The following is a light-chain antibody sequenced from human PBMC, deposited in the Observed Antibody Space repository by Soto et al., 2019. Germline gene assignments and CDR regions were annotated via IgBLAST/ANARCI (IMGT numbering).Light chain of an antibody. J-gene: IGKJ4*01. V-gene: IGKV3-11*01. Sequence: EIVLTQSPATLSLSPGQRATLSCWASESVSSYLAWFQQKPGQAPRLLIYDASNRATGVPARFSGSGSGTDFTLTITTLEPEDFAVYYCQQRHDWPLTFGGGTKVEIK. CDR3: QQRHDWPLT. CDR2: DAS. CDR1: ESVSSY.